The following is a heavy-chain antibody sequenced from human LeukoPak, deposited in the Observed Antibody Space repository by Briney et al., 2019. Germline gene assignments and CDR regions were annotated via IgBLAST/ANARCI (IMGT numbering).Heavy chain of an antibody. CDR1: GYTLTELS. D-gene: IGHD3-9*01. Sequence: VASVKVSCKVSGYTLTELSMHWVRQAPGQGLEWMGRIIPILGIANYAQKFQGRVTITADKSTSTAYMELSSLRSEDTAVYYCARGLAYYDILTGYPFDYWGQGTLVTVSS. V-gene: IGHV1-69*04. CDR2: IIPILGIA. CDR3: ARGLAYYDILTGYPFDY. J-gene: IGHJ4*02.